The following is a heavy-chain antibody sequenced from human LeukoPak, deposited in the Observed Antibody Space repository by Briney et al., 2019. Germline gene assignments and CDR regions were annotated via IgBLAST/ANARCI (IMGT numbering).Heavy chain of an antibody. D-gene: IGHD3-10*01. CDR1: VCSIKSYY. Sequence: SETLSLTSTDPVCSIKSYYLSRIRQPPGKGLEWIGYIHYSGSTNYNPSLKSRVTISVDTSKNQFSLKLSAVTAADTAVYYCARDRERYCGSGSFDYWGQGTLVTVSS. J-gene: IGHJ4*02. CDR3: ARDRERYCGSGSFDY. V-gene: IGHV4-59*01. CDR2: IHYSGST.